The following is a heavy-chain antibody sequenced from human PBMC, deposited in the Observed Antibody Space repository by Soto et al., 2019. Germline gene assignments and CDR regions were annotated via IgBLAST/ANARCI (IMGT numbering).Heavy chain of an antibody. V-gene: IGHV1-18*01. CDR3: ARDWRGAEGFDP. CDR2: IGTLNGDT. D-gene: IGHD3-3*01. CDR1: GYTFSTYG. Sequence: QVQLVQSGPEVKKPGASVKISCKASGYTFSTYGFSWVRQAPGQGLEWMGWIGTLNGDTNYVQKFQGRVTMTTDTSTTTSYMELRSLTSDDTAVYFCARDWRGAEGFDPWGQGTLVTVSS. J-gene: IGHJ5*02.